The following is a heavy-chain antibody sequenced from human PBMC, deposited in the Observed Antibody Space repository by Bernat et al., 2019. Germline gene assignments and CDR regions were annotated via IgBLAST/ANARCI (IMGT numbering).Heavy chain of an antibody. CDR2: ISGSGGST. CDR3: AKDAVAGTGGDPNFDY. CDR1: GFTFSSYA. J-gene: IGHJ4*02. D-gene: IGHD6-19*01. V-gene: IGHV3-23*01. Sequence: EVQLLESGGGLVQPGGSLRLSCAASGFTFSSYAMSWVRQAPGKGLEWVSAISGSGGSTYYADSVKGRFTISRDNSKNTLYLQMNSLRAEDTAVYYCAKDAVAGTGGDPNFDYWGQGTLVTVSS.